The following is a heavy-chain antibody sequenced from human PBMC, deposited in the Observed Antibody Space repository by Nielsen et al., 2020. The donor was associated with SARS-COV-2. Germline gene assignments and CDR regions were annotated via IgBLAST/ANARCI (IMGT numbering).Heavy chain of an antibody. V-gene: IGHV3-9*02. CDR3: AKAIGGYSSGWLPDY. D-gene: IGHD6-19*01. CDR2: ISWNSGSI. CDR1: GFTSDDYA. Sequence: GGSLRLSCAPSGFTSDDYAMHWVRQAPGKGLEWVSGISWNSGSIGYADSVKGRFTISRDNAKNPLYLQMNSLRAEDTALYYCAKAIGGYSSGWLPDYWGQGTLVTVSS. J-gene: IGHJ4*02.